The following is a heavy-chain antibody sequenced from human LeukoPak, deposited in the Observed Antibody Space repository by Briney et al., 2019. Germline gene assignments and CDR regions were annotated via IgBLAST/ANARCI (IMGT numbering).Heavy chain of an antibody. V-gene: IGHV3-74*01. CDR3: ARELLWDYYGSGSYYGY. D-gene: IGHD3-10*01. CDR2: INSDGSST. Sequence: QTGGPLRLSCAASGFTFSSYWMHWVRQAPGKGLVWVSRINSDGSSTSYADSVKCRFTISRDNAKNTLYLQMNSLRAEDTAVYYCARELLWDYYGSGSYYGYWGQGTLVTVSS. CDR1: GFTFSSYW. J-gene: IGHJ4*02.